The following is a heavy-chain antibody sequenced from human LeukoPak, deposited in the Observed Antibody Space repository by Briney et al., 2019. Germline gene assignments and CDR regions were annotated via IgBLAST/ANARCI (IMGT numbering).Heavy chain of an antibody. CDR3: GKTTTGYSSGQKPAWPVDY. J-gene: IGHJ4*02. CDR2: IYSGGST. D-gene: IGHD6-19*01. CDR1: GFTVSSNY. Sequence: GGSLRLSCAASGFTVSSNYMSRVLQAPGKGLEWVSVIYSGGSTYYADSVKGRFTISRDNSKNTLYLQMNSLRAEDTAVYYCGKTTTGYSSGQKPAWPVDYWGQGTLVTVSS. V-gene: IGHV3-53*01.